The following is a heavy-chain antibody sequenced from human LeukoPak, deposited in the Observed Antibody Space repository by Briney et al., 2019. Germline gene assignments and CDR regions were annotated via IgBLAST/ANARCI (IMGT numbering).Heavy chain of an antibody. CDR2: MNPNSGST. D-gene: IGHD1-14*01. CDR1: GYTFTSYD. V-gene: IGHV1-8*03. J-gene: IGHJ3*02. Sequence: ASVKVSCKASGYTFTSYDINWVRQATGQGLEWMGWMNPNSGSTGYAQKFQGRVTITRNTSISTAYMELSSLRSGDTAVYYCARANRRESAFDIWGQGTMVTVSS. CDR3: ARANRRESAFDI.